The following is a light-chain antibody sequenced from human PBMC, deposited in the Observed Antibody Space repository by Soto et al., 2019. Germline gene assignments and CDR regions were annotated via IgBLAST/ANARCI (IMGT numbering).Light chain of an antibody. Sequence: EIVLTQSPGTLSLSPGERATLSCRASQSVSSSYLAWYQQKPGQAPRLLIYGASSRATGIPDRFRGSGSGTDFTLTISRLEAEDVAVYYCQQYGSSPPYTFGQGTKLEIK. V-gene: IGKV3-20*01. J-gene: IGKJ2*01. CDR3: QQYGSSPPYT. CDR2: GAS. CDR1: QSVSSSY.